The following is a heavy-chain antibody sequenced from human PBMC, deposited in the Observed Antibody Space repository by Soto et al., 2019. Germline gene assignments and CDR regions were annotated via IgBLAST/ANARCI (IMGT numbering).Heavy chain of an antibody. CDR2: IIPIFGTA. J-gene: IGHJ4*02. CDR1: GGTFSSYA. Sequence: QVQLVQSGAEVKKLGSSVKVSCKASGGTFSSYAISWVRQAPGQGLEWMGGIIPIFGTANYAQKFQGRVTITADESTSTAYMELSSLRSEDTAVYYCAREREGSGYDYGGWDFDYWGQGTLVTVSS. D-gene: IGHD5-12*01. CDR3: AREREGSGYDYGGWDFDY. V-gene: IGHV1-69*01.